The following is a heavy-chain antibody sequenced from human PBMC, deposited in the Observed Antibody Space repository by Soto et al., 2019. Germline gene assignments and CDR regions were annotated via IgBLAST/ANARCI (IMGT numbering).Heavy chain of an antibody. CDR2: IYYSGNA. Sequence: QLQLQESGPGLVKPPETLSLTCSVSGATIDRGSYYWGWVRQPPGKGLEWIGSIYYSGNAYYSPYLKSRVTISVDTSKNQFSLKLNSVTSADTAVYYCVRASTLDYWGQGILVTVSS. J-gene: IGHJ4*02. CDR3: VRASTLDY. V-gene: IGHV4-39*01. CDR1: GATIDRGSYY.